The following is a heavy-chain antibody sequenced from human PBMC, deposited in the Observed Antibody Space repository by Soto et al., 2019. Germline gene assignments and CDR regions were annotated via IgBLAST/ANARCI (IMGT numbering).Heavy chain of an antibody. CDR2: IIPIFGTA. D-gene: IGHD2-21*02. CDR3: ARDRENCGGDCYSYYFDY. J-gene: IGHJ4*02. CDR1: GGTFSSYA. Sequence: QVQLVQSGAEVKKPGSSVKVSCKASGGTFSSYAISWVRQAPGQGLEWMGGIIPIFGTANYAQKFQGRVTITADESTSTAYMELSSLRSEDTAVYYCARDRENCGGDCYSYYFDYWGQGTLVTVSS. V-gene: IGHV1-69*12.